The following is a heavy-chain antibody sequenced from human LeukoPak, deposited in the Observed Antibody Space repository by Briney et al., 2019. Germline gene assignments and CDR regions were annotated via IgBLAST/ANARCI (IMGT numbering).Heavy chain of an antibody. CDR3: TTEIRLQGVDY. V-gene: IGHV3-74*01. J-gene: IGHJ4*02. CDR1: GFTFSSYW. D-gene: IGHD2-21*01. CDR2: INSDGSST. Sequence: PGGSLRLSCAASGFTFSSYWMHWVRQTPGKGLVWVSRINSDGSSTSYADSVKGRFTISRDNAKNTLYLQMNSLRVEDTAVYYCTTEIRLQGVDYWGQGTLVTVSS.